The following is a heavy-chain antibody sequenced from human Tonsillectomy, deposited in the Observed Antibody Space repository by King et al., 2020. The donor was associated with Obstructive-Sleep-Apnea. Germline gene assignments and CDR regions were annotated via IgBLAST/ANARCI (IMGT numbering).Heavy chain of an antibody. D-gene: IGHD6-13*01. V-gene: IGHV3-66*01. CDR3: AGAGRAAAWFDY. J-gene: IGHJ4*02. CDR1: GFTVSSNY. Sequence: VQLVESGGGLVQPGGSLRLSCAASGFTVSSNYMSWVRQAPGKGLEWVSVFYSGGSTYYADSVKGRFTISRDNSKNTLYLQMNSLGAEDTAVYYCAGAGRAAAWFDYWGQGTLVTVPS. CDR2: FYSGGST.